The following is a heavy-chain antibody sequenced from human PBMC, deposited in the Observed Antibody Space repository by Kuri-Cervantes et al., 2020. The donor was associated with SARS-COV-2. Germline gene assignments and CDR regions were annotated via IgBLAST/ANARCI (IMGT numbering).Heavy chain of an antibody. CDR2: INHSGST. J-gene: IGHJ4*02. CDR1: GGSFSGYY. CDR3: AGDILTGYFDY. D-gene: IGHD3-9*01. Sequence: SETLSLTCAVYGGSFSGYYWNWIRQPPGRGLEWIGEINHSGSTNYNPSLKSRVTISVDTSKNQFSLRLSSVTAADTAVYYCAGDILTGYFDYWGQGTLVTVSS. V-gene: IGHV4-34*01.